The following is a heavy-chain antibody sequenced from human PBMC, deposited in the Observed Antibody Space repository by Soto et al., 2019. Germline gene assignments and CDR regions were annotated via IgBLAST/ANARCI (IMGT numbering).Heavy chain of an antibody. Sequence: QVQLVQSGAEVKKPGTSVKVSCKASGGTFSSYAISWVRQAPGQGLEWMGGIIPMSGKGKFAQQFQGRATITADESTRTVYMELSSLRSEDTAVYYCARDRHDSNGGYTFFYGLDVWGQGTTVTVSS. CDR1: GGTFSSYA. CDR2: IIPMSGKG. CDR3: ARDRHDSNGGYTFFYGLDV. J-gene: IGHJ6*02. D-gene: IGHD3-22*01. V-gene: IGHV1-69*01.